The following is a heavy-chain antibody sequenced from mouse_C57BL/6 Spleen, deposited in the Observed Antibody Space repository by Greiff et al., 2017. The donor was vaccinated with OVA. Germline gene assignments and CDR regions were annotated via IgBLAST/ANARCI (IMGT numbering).Heavy chain of an antibody. Sequence: EVQVVESGGGLVKPGGSLKLSCAASGFTFSDYGMHWVRQAPEKGLEWVAYISSGSSTIYYADTVKGRFTISRDNAKNTLFLQMTSLRSEDTAMYFCARPRGYWYFDVWGTGTTVTVSS. CDR1: GFTFSDYG. J-gene: IGHJ1*03. V-gene: IGHV5-17*01. CDR2: ISSGSSTI. CDR3: ARPRGYWYFDV.